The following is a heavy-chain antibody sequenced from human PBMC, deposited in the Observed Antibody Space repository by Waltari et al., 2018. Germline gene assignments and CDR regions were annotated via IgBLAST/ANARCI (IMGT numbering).Heavy chain of an antibody. V-gene: IGHV3-23*01. J-gene: IGHJ4*02. CDR1: GFILSNYG. Sequence: EVQLLESGGGLVQPGGSLRLPCTASGFILSNYGLHWVRQAPGKGLVWVSGVTADGRSIFYADSVRGRFTVSRDNSKSTLYLQMNSLRADDTAVYYCVKERGITSSPENYFDSWGQGTLVTVSS. CDR2: VTADGRSI. D-gene: IGHD3-10*01. CDR3: VKERGITSSPENYFDS.